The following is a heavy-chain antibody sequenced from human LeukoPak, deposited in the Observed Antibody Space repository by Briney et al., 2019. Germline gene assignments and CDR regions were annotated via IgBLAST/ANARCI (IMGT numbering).Heavy chain of an antibody. CDR2: ISAYNGNT. J-gene: IGHJ4*02. D-gene: IGHD1-26*01. CDR1: GYTFTSYG. Sequence: ASVKVSCKASGYTFTSYGISWVRQAPGQGLEWMGWISAYNGNTNYAQKLQGRVTMTTDTSTGTAYMELRSLRSDDTAVYYCARDRPFMFSGATLDYWGQGTLVTVSS. V-gene: IGHV1-18*01. CDR3: ARDRPFMFSGATLDY.